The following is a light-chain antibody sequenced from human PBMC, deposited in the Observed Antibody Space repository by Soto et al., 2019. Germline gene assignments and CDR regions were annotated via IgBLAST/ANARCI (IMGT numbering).Light chain of an antibody. CDR1: QAINNY. CDR3: HEVNAGHT. Sequence: DIQMTQSPSSLSASVGDRVTITCRASQAINNYLAWYQQKPGKVPTLLISAASTLQSVVPSRFSGSGSLTDFTLAISSLQPEAGATYYCHEVNAGHTCGGGTKVEI. CDR2: AAS. J-gene: IGKJ4*01. V-gene: IGKV1-27*01.